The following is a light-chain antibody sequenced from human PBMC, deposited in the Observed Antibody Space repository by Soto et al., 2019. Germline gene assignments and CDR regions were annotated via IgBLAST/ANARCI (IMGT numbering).Light chain of an antibody. Sequence: EIVMTQSPGTLSVSPGEGATLSCRAGQSVGANLAWYQQKPGQAPRLLIYGASNRATGIPDRFSGSGSGTDFTLTISRLEPEDFAVYYCQQYGSSGTFGQGTKVDIK. J-gene: IGKJ1*01. CDR2: GAS. CDR1: QSVGAN. V-gene: IGKV3-20*01. CDR3: QQYGSSGT.